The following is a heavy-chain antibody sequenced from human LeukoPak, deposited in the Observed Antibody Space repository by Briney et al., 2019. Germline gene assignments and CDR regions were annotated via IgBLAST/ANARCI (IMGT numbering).Heavy chain of an antibody. D-gene: IGHD3-22*01. Sequence: PSETLSLTCAVYGGSFSGYYWSWIRQPPGKGLEWIGEINHSGSTNYNPSLKSRVTISVDTSKNQFSLNLSSVTAADTAVYYCARQGTYYYDSTKFTFDYWGQGTLVSVSS. CDR1: GGSFSGYY. V-gene: IGHV4-34*01. CDR3: ARQGTYYYDSTKFTFDY. CDR2: INHSGST. J-gene: IGHJ4*02.